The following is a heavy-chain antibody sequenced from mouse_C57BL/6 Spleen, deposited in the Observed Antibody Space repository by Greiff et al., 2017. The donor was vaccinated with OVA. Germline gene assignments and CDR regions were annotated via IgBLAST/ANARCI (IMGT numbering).Heavy chain of an antibody. V-gene: IGHV1-15*01. CDR3: TVYYDYHYAMDY. J-gene: IGHJ4*01. D-gene: IGHD2-4*01. Sequence: QVQLKESGAELVRPGASVTLSCKASGYTFTDYEMHWVKQTPVHGLEWIGAIDPETGGTAYNQKFKGKAILTADKSSSTAYMELRSLTSEDSAVYYCTVYYDYHYAMDYWGQGTSVTVSS. CDR2: IDPETGGT. CDR1: GYTFTDYE.